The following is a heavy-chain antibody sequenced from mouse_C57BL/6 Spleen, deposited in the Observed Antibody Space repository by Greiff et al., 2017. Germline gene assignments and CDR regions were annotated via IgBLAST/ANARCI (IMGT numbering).Heavy chain of an antibody. J-gene: IGHJ2*01. CDR3: ARRQLRPLYYFDY. Sequence: VQLQPSGPELVKPGASVKISCKASGYSFTGYYMNWVKQSPEKSLEWIGEINPSTGGTTYNQKFKAKATLTGDKSSSTASMQLKSLTSEDSAVYYCARRQLRPLYYFDYWGQGTTLTVSS. CDR2: INPSTGGT. D-gene: IGHD3-2*02. V-gene: IGHV1-42*01. CDR1: GYSFTGYY.